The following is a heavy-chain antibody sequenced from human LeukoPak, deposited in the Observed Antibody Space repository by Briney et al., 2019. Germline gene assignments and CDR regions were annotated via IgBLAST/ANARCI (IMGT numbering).Heavy chain of an antibody. CDR2: IVFGSGST. D-gene: IGHD4-23*01. V-gene: IGHV1-58*01. Sequence: SVKVSCKASVFTFTSSAVQWVRQTRGQRLERIGWIVFGSGSTNYAQKFQERVTITRDMSTSTVYMELSSLRSEDTAVYYCAAEGRPTVVTFRKGAVDLWGQGTMVTVSS. CDR3: AAEGRPTVVTFRKGAVDL. CDR1: VFTFTSSA. J-gene: IGHJ3*01.